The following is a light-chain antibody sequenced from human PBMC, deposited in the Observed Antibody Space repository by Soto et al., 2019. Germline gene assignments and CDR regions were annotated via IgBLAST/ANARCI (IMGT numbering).Light chain of an antibody. CDR2: EVN. CDR3: SSSAGTNNLGV. Sequence: QSALTQPPSASGSPGQSVTISCTGTSSDIGGYNFVSWYQQHPGKAPKLIIYEVNKRPSGVPDRFSGSKSGNTAALTVSGRQADDDGDYYCSSSAGTNNLGVFGGGTKVTVL. V-gene: IGLV2-8*01. J-gene: IGLJ3*02. CDR1: SSDIGGYNF.